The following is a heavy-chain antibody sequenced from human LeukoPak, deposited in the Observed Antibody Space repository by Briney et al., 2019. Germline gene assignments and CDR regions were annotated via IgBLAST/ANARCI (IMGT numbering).Heavy chain of an antibody. CDR1: GGSISSYY. J-gene: IGHJ4*02. V-gene: IGHV4-59*08. Sequence: SETLSLTCTVSGGSISSYYWSWIRQPPGKGLEWIGYIYYSGSTNYNPSLKSRVTISVDTSKNQFSLKLSSVTAADMAVYYCARHHDYGGNVDYWGQGTLVTVSS. CDR3: ARHHDYGGNVDY. D-gene: IGHD4-17*01. CDR2: IYYSGST.